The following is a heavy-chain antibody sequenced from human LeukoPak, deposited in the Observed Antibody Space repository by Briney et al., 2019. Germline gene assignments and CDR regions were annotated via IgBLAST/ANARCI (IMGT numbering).Heavy chain of an antibody. V-gene: IGHV1-46*01. Sequence: ASVTVSCKASGYIFTSYYIHWVRQAPGQGLEWMGIINPSGGSTSCAQKFQGRVTMTRDMSTSTVYMELSSLRSEDTAVYYCARDFLPDYYDILPGPQGYWGQGTLVTVSS. D-gene: IGHD3-9*01. J-gene: IGHJ4*02. CDR1: GYIFTSYY. CDR2: INPSGGST. CDR3: ARDFLPDYYDILPGPQGY.